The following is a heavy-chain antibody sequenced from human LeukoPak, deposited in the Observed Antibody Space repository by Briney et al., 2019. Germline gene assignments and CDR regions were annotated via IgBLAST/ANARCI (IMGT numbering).Heavy chain of an antibody. J-gene: IGHJ1*01. V-gene: IGHV3-7*01. CDR3: VRELVVGPAEYFQN. D-gene: IGHD2-15*01. CDR2: INKDGSET. Sequence: GGSLRLSCGASGFTFSNYWMAWIRHAPGRGLEWVANINKDGSETYYLDSVRGRFTISRDNAKNSLYLQMNTLGAEDTAVYYCVRELVVGPAEYFQNWGQGTLVTVSS. CDR1: GFTFSNYW.